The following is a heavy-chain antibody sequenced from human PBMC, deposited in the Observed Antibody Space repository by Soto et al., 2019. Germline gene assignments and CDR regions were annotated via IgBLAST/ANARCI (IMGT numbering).Heavy chain of an antibody. CDR1: GYTFTSYG. V-gene: IGHV1-18*01. Sequence: QVQLVQSGAEVKKPGASVKVSCKASGYTFTSYGISWVRQAPGQGLEWMGWISAYNGNTNYARKLQGRVTRTTATSTSTAYMELRSLRSDDTAVYYCARVGYSSGWYSPGTLGYWGQGTLVTVSS. CDR3: ARVGYSSGWYSPGTLGY. D-gene: IGHD6-19*01. J-gene: IGHJ4*02. CDR2: ISAYNGNT.